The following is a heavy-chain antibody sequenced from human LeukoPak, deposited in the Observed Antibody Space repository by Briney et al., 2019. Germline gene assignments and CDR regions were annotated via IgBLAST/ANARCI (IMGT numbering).Heavy chain of an antibody. CDR3: ARDIPRGYSYGLRGRFDY. Sequence: ASVKVSCKASGYTFTSYGISWVRQAPGQGLEWMGWIGAYNGNTNYAQKLQGRVTMTTDTSTSTAYMELRSLRSDDTAVYYCARDIPRGYSYGLRGRFDYWGQGTLVTVSS. J-gene: IGHJ4*02. CDR2: IGAYNGNT. V-gene: IGHV1-18*01. D-gene: IGHD5-18*01. CDR1: GYTFTSYG.